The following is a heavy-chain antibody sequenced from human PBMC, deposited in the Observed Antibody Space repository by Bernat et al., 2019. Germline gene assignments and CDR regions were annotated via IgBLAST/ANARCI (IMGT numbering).Heavy chain of an antibody. Sequence: QVQLQQSGPGLVKPSQTLSLTCVISGDSVSSNSAAWNWIRQSPSRGLEWLGRTYYRSKWYNDYVISVKSRITITPGTSKNRFSLHLNSLTPEDTAVYYCARESWVGGTYYAFDYWAQGTLVTVSS. CDR2: TYYRSKWYN. D-gene: IGHD1-26*01. CDR1: GDSVSSNSAA. CDR3: ARESWVGGTYYAFDY. V-gene: IGHV6-1*01. J-gene: IGHJ4*02.